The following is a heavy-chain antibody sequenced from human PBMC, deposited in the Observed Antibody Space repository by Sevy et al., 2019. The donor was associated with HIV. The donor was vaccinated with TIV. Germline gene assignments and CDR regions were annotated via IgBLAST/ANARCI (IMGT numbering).Heavy chain of an antibody. V-gene: IGHV3-23*01. Sequence: GGSLRLSCAASGFTFTSYAMSWVHQAPGNGLEWVSAISGSGGRTYYADSVKGRFTISRDNSKNTLNLQMNSLRAEDTAIYYCAKPTSYVYGSSSDPLPSSRNDYWGQGTLVTVSS. CDR2: ISGSGGRT. CDR3: AKPTSYVYGSSSDPLPSSRNDY. D-gene: IGHD3-10*01. J-gene: IGHJ4*02. CDR1: GFTFTSYA.